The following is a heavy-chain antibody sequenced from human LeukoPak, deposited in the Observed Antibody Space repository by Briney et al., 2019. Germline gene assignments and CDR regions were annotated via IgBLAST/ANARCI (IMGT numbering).Heavy chain of an antibody. CDR1: GDSDSSNSDA. Sequence: SQTLSLTCAISGDSDSSNSDAWNWIRQSPSRGLEWLGRTYYRSKWNNDYAVSVKSRITINPDTSKNQFSLQLNSVTPEDTAIYYCTRSIHSNYSDYWGQGTLVTVSS. J-gene: IGHJ4*02. D-gene: IGHD2/OR15-2a*01. V-gene: IGHV6-1*01. CDR2: TYYRSKWNN. CDR3: TRSIHSNYSDY.